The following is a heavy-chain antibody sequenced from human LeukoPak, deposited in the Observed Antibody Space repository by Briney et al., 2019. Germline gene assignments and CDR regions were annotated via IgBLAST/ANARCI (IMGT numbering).Heavy chain of an antibody. D-gene: IGHD4-17*01. CDR3: AKGFAYGDYAGLDAFDI. J-gene: IGHJ3*02. CDR2: ISGSGGST. Sequence: PGGSLRLSCAGSGFTVSSNYMTWVRQAPGKGLEWVSAISGSGGSTYYADSVKGRFTISRDNSKNTLYLQMNSLRAEDTAVYYCAKGFAYGDYAGLDAFDIWGXGTXVXXX. V-gene: IGHV3-23*01. CDR1: GFTVSSNY.